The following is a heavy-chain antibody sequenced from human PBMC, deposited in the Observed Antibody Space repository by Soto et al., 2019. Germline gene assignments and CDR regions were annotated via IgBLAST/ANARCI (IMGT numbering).Heavy chain of an antibody. D-gene: IGHD6-6*01. CDR2: IIPIFGTA. CDR1: GGTFSSYA. CDR3: ARDLSILSISSSPGGVYFDY. Sequence: ASVKVSCKASGGTFSSYAISWVRQAPGQGLEWMGGIIPIFGTANYAQKFQGRVTITADESTSTAYMELSSLRSEDTAVYYCARDLSILSISSSPGGVYFDYWGQGTLVTVSS. J-gene: IGHJ4*02. V-gene: IGHV1-69*13.